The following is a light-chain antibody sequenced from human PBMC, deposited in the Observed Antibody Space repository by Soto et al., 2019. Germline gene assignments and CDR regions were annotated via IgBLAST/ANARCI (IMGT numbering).Light chain of an antibody. CDR3: GTWDTSLRVCYV. V-gene: IGLV1-51*01. J-gene: IGLJ1*01. CDR1: SSNIGNNY. CDR2: DNY. Sequence: QSVLTQPPSVSAAPGQNVTISCSGTSSNIGNNYVSWYQHLTGTAPRILIYDNYKRPSVIPDRFSGFKSGTSATLGITGLQTGDEADYYCGTWDTSLRVCYVFGSGTKVTVL.